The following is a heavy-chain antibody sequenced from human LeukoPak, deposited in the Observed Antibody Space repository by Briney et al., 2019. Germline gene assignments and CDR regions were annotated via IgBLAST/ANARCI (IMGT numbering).Heavy chain of an antibody. J-gene: IGHJ6*02. Sequence: SPTLSLTCTVSGGSISSGGYYWSWIRQHPGKGLEWIGNIYYSGSTYYNPSLKSRVTISVDTSKNQFSLKLSSVTAADTAVYYCARVDDYYYNMDVWGQGTTVTVSS. CDR1: GGSISSGGYY. V-gene: IGHV4-31*03. D-gene: IGHD3/OR15-3a*01. CDR3: ARVDDYYYNMDV. CDR2: IYYSGST.